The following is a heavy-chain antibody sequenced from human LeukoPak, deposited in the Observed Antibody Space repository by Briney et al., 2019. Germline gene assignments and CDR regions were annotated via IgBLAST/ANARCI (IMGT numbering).Heavy chain of an antibody. CDR2: MNPNSGNT. J-gene: IGHJ4*02. D-gene: IGHD1-26*01. CDR3: AAEVAVGATRAGGY. CDR1: GYTFTSYG. V-gene: IGHV1-8*02. Sequence: GASVKVSCKASGYTFTSYGINWVRQATGQGLEWMGWMNPNSGNTGYAQKFQGRVTMTRNTSISTAYMELSSLRSEDTAVYYCAAEVAVGATRAGGYWGQGTLVTVSS.